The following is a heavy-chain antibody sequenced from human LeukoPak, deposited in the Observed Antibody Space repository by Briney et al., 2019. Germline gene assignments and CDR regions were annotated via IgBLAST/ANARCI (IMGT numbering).Heavy chain of an antibody. CDR2: ISGSGGST. CDR1: GFTFSSYG. J-gene: IGHJ4*02. Sequence: GGSLRLSCAASGFTFSSYGMSWVRQAPGKGLEWVSAISGSGGSTYYADSVKGRFTISRDNSKNTLYLQMNSLRAEDTAVYYCAKGQGGSCYSGLAYWGQGTLVTVSS. CDR3: AKGQGGSCYSGLAY. D-gene: IGHD2-15*01. V-gene: IGHV3-23*01.